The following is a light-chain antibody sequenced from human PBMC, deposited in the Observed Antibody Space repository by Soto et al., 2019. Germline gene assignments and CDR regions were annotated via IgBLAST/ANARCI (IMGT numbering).Light chain of an antibody. CDR2: EAS. CDR3: QQLNTLPFT. Sequence: DIQVTQSPRTLSASVGDRVTITCRASQTISTWMAWYQQKPGKAPKLLVYEASTLQSGVPSRFSGSGSGTEFTLTISGLLPEDFATYHCQQLNTLPFTFGQGTRLEIK. CDR1: QTISTW. J-gene: IGKJ5*01. V-gene: IGKV1-5*01.